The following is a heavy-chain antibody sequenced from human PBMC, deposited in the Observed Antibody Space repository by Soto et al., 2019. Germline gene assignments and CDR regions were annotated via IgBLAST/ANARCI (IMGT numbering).Heavy chain of an antibody. V-gene: IGHV4-31*03. D-gene: IGHD3-22*01. J-gene: IGHJ4*02. CDR3: AREAYYYDSSGYFSKYFDS. CDR1: GGSISSGGYY. CDR2: IYYPGSA. Sequence: QVQLQESGPGLVKPSQTLSLTCTVSGGSISSGGYYWSWIRQHPGKGLEGIGYIYYPGSAYYNPSLKSRLTISVDTSNNQFSLKLSSVTAEDTAVYYCAREAYYYDSSGYFSKYFDSWGQGTLVTVSS.